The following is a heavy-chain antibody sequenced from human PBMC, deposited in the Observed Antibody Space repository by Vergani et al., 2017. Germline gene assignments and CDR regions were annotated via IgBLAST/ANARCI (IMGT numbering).Heavy chain of an antibody. CDR3: ARDLGGYSGYGENWFDP. V-gene: IGHV1-69*12. CDR2: IIPIFGTT. D-gene: IGHD5-12*01. J-gene: IGHJ5*02. Sequence: QVQLVQSGAEVKKPGSSVKVSCKASGGTFSSYAISWVRQAPGQGLEWMGGIIPIFGTTNYAQKFQGRVTITADDSTSTAYMELSSLRSEDTAVYYCARDLGGYSGYGENWFDPWGQGTLVTVSS. CDR1: GGTFSSYA.